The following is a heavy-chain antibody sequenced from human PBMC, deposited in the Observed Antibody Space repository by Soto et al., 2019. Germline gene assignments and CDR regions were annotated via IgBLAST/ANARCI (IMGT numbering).Heavy chain of an antibody. J-gene: IGHJ4*02. D-gene: IGHD2-2*01. CDR3: ATQIGGVVPAAYYFDY. V-gene: IGHV4-39*01. Sequence: SATLSLTCTVSGGSISSSRYYWGWIRQPPGKGLEWIGSIYYSGSTYYNPSLKSRVTISVDTSKNQFSLKLSSVTAADTAVYYCATQIGGVVPAAYYFDYWGQGTLVTVSS. CDR2: IYYSGST. CDR1: GGSISSSRYY.